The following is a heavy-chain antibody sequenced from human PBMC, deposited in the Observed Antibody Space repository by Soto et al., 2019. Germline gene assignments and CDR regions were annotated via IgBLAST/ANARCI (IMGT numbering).Heavy chain of an antibody. Sequence: QVQLQESGPGLVRPSQTLSLTCTVSGDSTTSGGYYWSWVRQHPGKGLEWVGSIYYTGDTYYNPSLKSRITVSIDTSKNEFSLMVSSVTAADTAVYFCARGAPMPRDVPTYFHIWGQGTLVSVSS. V-gene: IGHV4-31*03. CDR2: IYYTGDT. CDR3: ARGAPMPRDVPTYFHI. CDR1: GDSTTSGGYY. J-gene: IGHJ4*02. D-gene: IGHD1-26*01.